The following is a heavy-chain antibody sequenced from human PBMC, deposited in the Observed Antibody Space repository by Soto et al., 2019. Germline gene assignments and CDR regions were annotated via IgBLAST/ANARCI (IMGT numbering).Heavy chain of an antibody. CDR2: ISSSSSYI. CDR1: GFTFSSYS. V-gene: IGHV3-21*01. CDR3: ATLPPHDAFDI. Sequence: VGSLRLSCAASGFTFSSYSMNWVRQAPGKGLEWVSSISSSSSYIYYADSVKGRFTISRDNAKNSLYLQMNSLRAEDTAVYYCATLPPHDAFDIWGQGTMVTVSS. J-gene: IGHJ3*02.